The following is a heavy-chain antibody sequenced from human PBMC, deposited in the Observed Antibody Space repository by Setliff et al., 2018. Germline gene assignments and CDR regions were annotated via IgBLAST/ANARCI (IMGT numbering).Heavy chain of an antibody. CDR2: TRNKAVNYAT. J-gene: IGHJ4*02. V-gene: IGHV3-72*01. Sequence: GGSLRLSCAASGLSFRDHYMDWVRQAPGKGLEWVGRTRNKAVNYATEYAASVKGRFTISRDDSKNTAFLQVNSLKTEDTAVYYCATDRGWLDMCDYWGQGTQVTV. D-gene: IGHD6-19*01. CDR3: ATDRGWLDMCDY. CDR1: GLSFRDHY.